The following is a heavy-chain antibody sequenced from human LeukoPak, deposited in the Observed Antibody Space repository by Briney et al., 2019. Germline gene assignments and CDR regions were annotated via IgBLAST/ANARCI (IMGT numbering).Heavy chain of an antibody. CDR3: AKGKSGLTGYSDY. CDR2: ISGSGGST. Sequence: GGSLRLSCAASGFTFSSYAMSWVRQAPGKGLEWVSAISGSGGSTYYADSVKGRFTISRDNSKNTLYLRMNSLRAEDTAVYYCAKGKSGLTGYSDYWGQGTLVTVSS. V-gene: IGHV3-23*01. D-gene: IGHD3-9*01. J-gene: IGHJ4*02. CDR1: GFTFSSYA.